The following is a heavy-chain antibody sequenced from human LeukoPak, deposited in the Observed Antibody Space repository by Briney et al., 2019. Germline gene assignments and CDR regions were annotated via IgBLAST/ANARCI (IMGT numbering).Heavy chain of an antibody. J-gene: IGHJ4*02. CDR1: GGSITSGNYY. Sequence: PSQTLSLTCTVSGGSITSGNYYWSWIRQPAGKGLEWIGRVYSSESTNYNPSLKSRVTISVDTSKNQFSLNLSSVTAADTAVYYCARGVILGASKYYFDSWGQGTLVTVSS. CDR2: VYSSEST. D-gene: IGHD3-3*01. CDR3: ARGVILGASKYYFDS. V-gene: IGHV4-61*02.